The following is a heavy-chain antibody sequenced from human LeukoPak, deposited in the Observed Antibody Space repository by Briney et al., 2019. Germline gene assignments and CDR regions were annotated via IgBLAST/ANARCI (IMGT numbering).Heavy chain of an antibody. Sequence: ASVKVSCKASGYTFTGYYMHWVRQAPGQGLKWMGWINPNSGGTNYAQKFQGRVTMTRDTSISTAYMELSRLRSDDTAVYYCARYYDFWSGYYPFDPWGQGTLVTVSS. CDR3: ARYYDFWSGYYPFDP. CDR1: GYTFTGYY. D-gene: IGHD3-3*01. J-gene: IGHJ5*02. V-gene: IGHV1-2*02. CDR2: INPNSGGT.